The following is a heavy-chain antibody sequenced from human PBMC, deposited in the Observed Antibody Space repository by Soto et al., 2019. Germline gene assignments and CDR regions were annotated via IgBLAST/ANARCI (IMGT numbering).Heavy chain of an antibody. Sequence: GASVKVSCKASVYTFTSYGISWVLQAPGQGLERMGCISAYNGNTNYAQKLQCRVTITTDTSTSTAYMELRSLRSDDTAVYYCARDRARLRFLEWLDETSFWFDAWGQGTLVTVSS. CDR1: VYTFTSYG. V-gene: IGHV1-18*01. J-gene: IGHJ5*02. CDR3: ARDRARLRFLEWLDETSFWFDA. CDR2: ISAYNGNT. D-gene: IGHD3-3*01.